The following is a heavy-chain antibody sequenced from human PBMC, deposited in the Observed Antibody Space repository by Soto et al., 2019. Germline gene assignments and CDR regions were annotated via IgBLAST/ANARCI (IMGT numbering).Heavy chain of an antibody. J-gene: IGHJ4*02. CDR2: INPYNGNT. CDR1: GYTFTSYA. CDR3: ARDTAIALSDA. D-gene: IGHD5-18*01. V-gene: IGHV1-18*01. Sequence: QVQLVQSGTEVKNPGASVKVSCKASGYTFTSYAISWVRQAPGQGREWMGWINPYNGNTNYAQKIQCRVTMTTDTSTRTADMELRSLGSDDTAVYYCARDTAIALSDAWGQGTLVTVSS.